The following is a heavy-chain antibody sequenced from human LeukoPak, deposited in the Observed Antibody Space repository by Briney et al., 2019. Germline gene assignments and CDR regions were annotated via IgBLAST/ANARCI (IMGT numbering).Heavy chain of an antibody. CDR3: ARLEGPGSGYDF. J-gene: IGHJ4*02. Sequence: SETLSLTCTVSGGSISSSSYYWGWIRQPPGKGLEWIGSIYYSGSTYYNPSLKSRVTISVDTSKNQFSLKLSSVTAADTAVYYCARLEGPGSGYDFWGQGTLVTVSS. D-gene: IGHD5-12*01. CDR2: IYYSGST. V-gene: IGHV4-39*01. CDR1: GGSISSSSYY.